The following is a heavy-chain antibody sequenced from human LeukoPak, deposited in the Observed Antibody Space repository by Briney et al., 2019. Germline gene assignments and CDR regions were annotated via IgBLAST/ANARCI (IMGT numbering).Heavy chain of an antibody. CDR2: ISTGSSTI. CDR3: ARVAEIQLWLRSAFDY. Sequence: PGGSLRLSCAASGFTFSTYSMNWVRQAPGKGLEWVSFISTGSSTIYYADSVKGRFTISRDNAKNSLYLQMNSLRDGDTAVYYCARVAEIQLWLRSAFDYWGQGTLVTVSS. D-gene: IGHD5-18*01. V-gene: IGHV3-48*02. J-gene: IGHJ4*02. CDR1: GFTFSTYS.